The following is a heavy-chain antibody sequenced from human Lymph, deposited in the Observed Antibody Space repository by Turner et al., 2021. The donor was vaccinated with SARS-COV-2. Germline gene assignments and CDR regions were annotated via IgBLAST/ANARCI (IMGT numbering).Heavy chain of an antibody. CDR1: GRPISSSSYY. Sequence: QLQLQESGPGLVKPSVTLSLTCTVSGRPISSSSYYWGWIRQPPGKGLEWIGNFFYSGSTYYNPSLKSRVTISEDTSKNQFSLKLTSVTAADTAVYYCGVGPTRWYFQHWGQGTLVTVSS. J-gene: IGHJ1*01. CDR3: GVGPTRWYFQH. V-gene: IGHV4-39*01. CDR2: FFYSGST. D-gene: IGHD1-26*01.